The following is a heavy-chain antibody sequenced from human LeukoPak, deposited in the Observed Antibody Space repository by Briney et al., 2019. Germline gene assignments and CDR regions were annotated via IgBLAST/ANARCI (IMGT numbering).Heavy chain of an antibody. J-gene: IGHJ4*02. CDR2: ISSGGDTT. CDR3: VTQTYSGSNKYYFDY. Sequence: GGSLRLSCATSGFTFSSYAMTWVRQAPGKGLEWVSSISSGGDTTYYADSVKGRFIVSRDNSKNMLYLQMKSLRVEDTAVYYCVTQTYSGSNKYYFDYWGQGTLVTVSS. D-gene: IGHD1-26*01. V-gene: IGHV3-23*01. CDR1: GFTFSSYA.